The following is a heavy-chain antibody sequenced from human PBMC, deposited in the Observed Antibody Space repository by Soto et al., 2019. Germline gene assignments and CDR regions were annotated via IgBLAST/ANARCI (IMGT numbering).Heavy chain of an antibody. CDR3: ARARVLRFSYDY. Sequence: SGTLSLTCAVYGGSFSGYYWSWIRQPPGKGLEWIGEINHSGSTNYNPSLKSRVTISVDTSKNQFSLKLSSVTAADTAVYYCARARVLRFSYDYWGQGTLVTVSS. CDR2: INHSGST. D-gene: IGHD3-3*01. J-gene: IGHJ4*02. V-gene: IGHV4-34*01. CDR1: GGSFSGYY.